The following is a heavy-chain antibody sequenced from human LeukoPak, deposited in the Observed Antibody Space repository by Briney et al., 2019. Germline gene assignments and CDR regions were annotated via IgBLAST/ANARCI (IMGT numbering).Heavy chain of an antibody. CDR1: GGSITTTNY. CDR2: ISLSGHT. V-gene: IGHV4-4*02. J-gene: IGHJ2*01. Sequence: SGTLSLTCGVSGGSITTTNYWSWVRQPPGQGLEWIGEISLSGHTNYNPSLKSRVTMSIDTSKNQVSLKMRSVTAADTAVYYCARTVVTLDWYFDLWGRGTLVSVSS. D-gene: IGHD4-23*01. CDR3: ARTVVTLDWYFDL.